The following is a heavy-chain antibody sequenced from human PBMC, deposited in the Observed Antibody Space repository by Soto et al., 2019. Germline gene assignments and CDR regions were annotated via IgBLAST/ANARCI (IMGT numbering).Heavy chain of an antibody. CDR1: GFTFSDYW. CDR2: IKFDGSEK. CDR3: VKDGGYCSSSTCYAPRNHYFDS. J-gene: IGHJ4*02. D-gene: IGHD2-2*01. V-gene: IGHV3-7*03. Sequence: GGSLRLSCEASGFTFSDYWMSWVHQAPGKGPEWVANIKFDGSEKQYVDSVRGRFTISRDDSRSSLSLQMNSLRAGDTAVYYCVKDGGYCSSSTCYAPRNHYFDSWGQGTLVTVSS.